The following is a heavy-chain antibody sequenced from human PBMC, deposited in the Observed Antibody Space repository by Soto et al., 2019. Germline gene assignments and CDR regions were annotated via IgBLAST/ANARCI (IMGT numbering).Heavy chain of an antibody. CDR1: GFSLSTSGMC. CDR3: ARTLFWSGYHPSNWFDP. J-gene: IGHJ5*02. D-gene: IGHD3-3*01. Sequence: VSGPTLVNPTQTLTLTCTFSGFSLSTSGMCVSWIRQPPGKALEWLARIDWDDDKYYSTSLKTRLTISKDTSKNQVVLTMTNMDPVDTATYYCARTLFWSGYHPSNWFDPWGQGTLVTVSS. CDR2: IDWDDDK. V-gene: IGHV2-70*11.